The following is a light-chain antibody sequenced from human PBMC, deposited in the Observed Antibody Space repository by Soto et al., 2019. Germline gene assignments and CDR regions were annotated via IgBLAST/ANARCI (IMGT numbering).Light chain of an antibody. CDR1: QSISSF. V-gene: IGKV3-11*01. CDR2: DAS. CDR3: QQRSDWPPLT. J-gene: IGKJ4*01. Sequence: EVVLTQSPATLSLSPGERATLSCRASQSISSFLTWYQQKPGQAPRLLIYDASTRATGIPARFSGTGSGTDFTLTNSSLEPEDFAVYYCQQRSDWPPLTFGGGTKVDNK.